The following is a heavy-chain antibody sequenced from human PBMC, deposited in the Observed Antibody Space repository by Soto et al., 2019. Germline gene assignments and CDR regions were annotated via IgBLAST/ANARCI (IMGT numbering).Heavy chain of an antibody. CDR1: GFTFNNKW. V-gene: IGHV3-74*01. J-gene: IGHJ4*02. Sequence: DVQLVESGGGLVRPGESLRLSCTASGFTFNNKWMHWVRQAPWKGLVWLSRIDGAAATTNYADSVKGRFTISRDNAKNIVFLHVNGLTDEDTAVYYCARGGAMGVDYWGQGTLVTVSS. CDR3: ARGGAMGVDY. D-gene: IGHD1-26*01. CDR2: IDGAAATT.